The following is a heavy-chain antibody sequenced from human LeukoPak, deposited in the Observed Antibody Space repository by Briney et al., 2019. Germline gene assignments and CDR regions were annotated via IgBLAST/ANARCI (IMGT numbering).Heavy chain of an antibody. CDR3: ASRYSPFDF. CDR1: GFTLSDYY. V-gene: IGHV3-11*04. CDR2: IRGAGSTT. Sequence: GGSMRLSCAVSGFTLSDYYMSWIRQAPGKGGDGVSSIRGAGSTTHYADSVRARFAISRDNAKNSLYLQMNSLRAEDTAVYYCASRYSPFDFWGQGTLVTVSS. D-gene: IGHD5-18*01. J-gene: IGHJ4*02.